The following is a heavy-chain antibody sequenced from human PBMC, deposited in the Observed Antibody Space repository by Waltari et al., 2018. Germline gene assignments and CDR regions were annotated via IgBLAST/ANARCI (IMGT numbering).Heavy chain of an antibody. D-gene: IGHD3-16*01. CDR3: GRSRRGDYYDPSSH. CDR2: ISSTVNII. J-gene: IGHJ4*02. V-gene: IGHV3-21*01. CDR1: GFVFSNYG. Sequence: EVRLVESGGGLVKPGGALRLPCAASGFVFSNYGLNWFRRAPGKGDEWGQGISSTVNIIYYGQSVGGRFTIPRDNAKESLFLQMDSLRVDDTAMYSCGRSRRGDYYDPSSHWGQGTLVTVSS.